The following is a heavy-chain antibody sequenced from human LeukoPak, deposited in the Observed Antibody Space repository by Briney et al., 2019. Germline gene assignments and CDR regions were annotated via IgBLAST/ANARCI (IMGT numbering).Heavy chain of an antibody. CDR3: ARDLVDTAMEVPLDY. D-gene: IGHD5-18*01. Sequence: MPGGSLRLSCAASGFTFSDYYMSWIRQAPGKGLEWVSYISGGGSPTYYADSVKGRFTISRDNAKNSLYLQMNSLRAEDTAVYYCARDLVDTAMEVPLDYWGQGTLVTVSS. CDR1: GFTFSDYY. J-gene: IGHJ4*02. V-gene: IGHV3-11*04. CDR2: ISGGGSPT.